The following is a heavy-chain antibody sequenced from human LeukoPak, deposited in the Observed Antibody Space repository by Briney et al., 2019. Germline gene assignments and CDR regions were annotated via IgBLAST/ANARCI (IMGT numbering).Heavy chain of an antibody. Sequence: TGGSLRLSCAASGFTFSSYAMSWVRQAPGKGLEWVSAISGSGGSTYYADSVKGRFTISRDNSKSTVYLQMNSLRAEDTAVYYCARETGDFDSWGQGTLVIVSS. CDR3: ARETGDFDS. D-gene: IGHD7-27*01. J-gene: IGHJ4*02. CDR2: ISGSGGST. CDR1: GFTFSSYA. V-gene: IGHV3-23*01.